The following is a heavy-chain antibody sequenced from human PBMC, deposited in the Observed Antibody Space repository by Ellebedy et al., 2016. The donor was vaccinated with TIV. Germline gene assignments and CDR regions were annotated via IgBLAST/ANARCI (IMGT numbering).Heavy chain of an antibody. Sequence: GSLRLSXSVSDGSVSNRGYYWAWIRQPPGKALEWIGHIHYTGNTDYNPSLKSRFTISVDTSKNHFSLIVTSLTAADTAVYFCAGGTHYYYGWDVWGQGTTVIVS. J-gene: IGHJ6*02. CDR1: DGSVSNRGYY. CDR2: IHYTGNT. CDR3: AGGTHYYYGWDV. V-gene: IGHV4-61*03.